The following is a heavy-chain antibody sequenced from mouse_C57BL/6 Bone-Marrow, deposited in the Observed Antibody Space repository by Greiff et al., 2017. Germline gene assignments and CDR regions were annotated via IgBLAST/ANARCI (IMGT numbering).Heavy chain of an antibody. CDR2: IYPGDGDT. D-gene: IGHD3-2*02. Sequence: QVQLQQSGPELVKPGASVKISCKASGYAFSSSWMNWVKQRPGKGLEWIGRIYPGDGDTNYNGKFKGKATLTADKSSSTAYMQLSSLTSEDSAVYFCARSRDSSGYDYWGQGTTLTVSS. J-gene: IGHJ2*01. CDR3: ARSRDSSGYDY. CDR1: GYAFSSSW. V-gene: IGHV1-82*01.